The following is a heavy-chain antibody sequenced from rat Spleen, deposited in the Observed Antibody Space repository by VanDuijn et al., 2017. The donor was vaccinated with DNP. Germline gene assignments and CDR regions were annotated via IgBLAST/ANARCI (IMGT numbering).Heavy chain of an antibody. D-gene: IGHD1-11*01. J-gene: IGHJ2*01. CDR2: INTDGGST. Sequence: EVQLVESGGGLVQPGRSLKLSCVASGFTFSSYWMYWIRQAPGKGLEWVASINTDGGSTYYRASVKGRFTISRDNAKSTLYLQMDSLRSEDTATYYCARHYGGYLYYFDYWGHGVMVTVSS. V-gene: IGHV5-58*01. CDR1: GFTFSSYW. CDR3: ARHYGGYLYYFDY.